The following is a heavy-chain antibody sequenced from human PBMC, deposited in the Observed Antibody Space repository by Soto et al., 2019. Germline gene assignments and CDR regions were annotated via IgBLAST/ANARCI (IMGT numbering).Heavy chain of an antibody. CDR3: ARDDWMGYWNYRFGYYYYGMDV. J-gene: IGHJ6*02. CDR1: GYTFTSYG. CDR2: ISAYNGNT. V-gene: IGHV1-18*01. Sequence: ASVKVSCKASGYTFTSYGISWVRQAPGQGLEWMGWISAYNGNTNYAQKLQGRVTMTTDTSTSTAYMELRSLRSDDTAVYYCARDDWMGYWNYRFGYYYYGMDVWGQGTTVTVSS. D-gene: IGHD1-7*01.